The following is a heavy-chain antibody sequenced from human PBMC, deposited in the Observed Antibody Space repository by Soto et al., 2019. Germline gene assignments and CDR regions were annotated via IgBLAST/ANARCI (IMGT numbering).Heavy chain of an antibody. Sequence: ASVKVSCKASGYTFTGYYMHWVRQAPGQGLEWMGWINPNSGGTNYAQKFQGRVTMTRDTSISTAYMELSRLRSDDTAVYYCAREGLVTGSSLGFDPWGQGTLVTVSS. V-gene: IGHV1-2*02. CDR3: AREGLVTGSSLGFDP. D-gene: IGHD6-6*01. CDR1: GYTFTGYY. J-gene: IGHJ5*02. CDR2: INPNSGGT.